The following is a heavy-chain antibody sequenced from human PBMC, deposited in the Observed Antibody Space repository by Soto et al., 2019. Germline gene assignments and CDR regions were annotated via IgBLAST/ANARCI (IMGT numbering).Heavy chain of an antibody. Sequence: ASVKVSCKASGYTFTSYAMHWVRQAPGQRLEWMGWINAGNGNTKYSQKFQGRVTITRDTSASTAYMELSSLRSEDTAVYYCASGIAAAASHDAFDIWGQGTMVTRLL. CDR3: ASGIAAAASHDAFDI. D-gene: IGHD6-13*01. CDR2: INAGNGNT. J-gene: IGHJ3*02. V-gene: IGHV1-3*01. CDR1: GYTFTSYA.